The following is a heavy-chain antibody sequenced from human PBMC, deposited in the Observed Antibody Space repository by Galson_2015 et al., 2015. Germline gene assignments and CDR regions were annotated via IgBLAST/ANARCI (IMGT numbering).Heavy chain of an antibody. CDR2: MTYDGSTK. J-gene: IGHJ3*02. V-gene: IGHV3-30*03. CDR1: GFIFSSYA. D-gene: IGHD5-18*01. CDR3: ARKLGYSCGPGGAFDI. Sequence: SLRLSCAASGFIFSSYAMNWVRQAPGKGLEWVADMTYDGSTKYYADSVKGRFTISRDNSKNTLYLQMNSLRAEVTAVYYCARKLGYSCGPGGAFDIWGQGTLVTVSS.